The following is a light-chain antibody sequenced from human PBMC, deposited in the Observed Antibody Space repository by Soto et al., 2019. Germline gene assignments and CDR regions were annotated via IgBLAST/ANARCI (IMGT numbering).Light chain of an antibody. Sequence: QSALTQPASVSGSPGQSITISCTGTSSDVGGYNHVSWYQQYPGKAPKVIIYELSKRPSGISNRFSGSKSGNTGSLTISGLQAEDDADDYCSSYTSSSTLIYVFGTGTKLTVL. CDR1: SSDVGGYNH. CDR2: ELS. J-gene: IGLJ1*01. V-gene: IGLV2-14*01. CDR3: SSYTSSSTLIYV.